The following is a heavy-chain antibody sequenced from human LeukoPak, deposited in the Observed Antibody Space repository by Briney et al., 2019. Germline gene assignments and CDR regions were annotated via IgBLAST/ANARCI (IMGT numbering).Heavy chain of an antibody. J-gene: IGHJ5*02. D-gene: IGHD3-3*01. CDR3: ARGPITIFGVAPA. V-gene: IGHV3-21*01. CDR1: GFTFSSYS. CDR2: ISSSSSYI. Sequence: GGSLRLSCAASGFTFSSYSMNWVRQAPGKGLEWVSSISSSSSYIYYADSVKGRFTISRDNAKNSLYLQMNSLRAEDTAVYYCARGPITIFGVAPAWGQGTLATVSS.